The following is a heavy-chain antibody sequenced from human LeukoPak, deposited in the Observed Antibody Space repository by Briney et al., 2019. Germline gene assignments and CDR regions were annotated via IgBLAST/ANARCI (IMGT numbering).Heavy chain of an antibody. CDR1: GFTFNAYH. CDR3: AREGCTMTTCRRAGGHLDV. D-gene: IGHD2-8*01. CDR2: ISGDSNTI. Sequence: GGSLRLSCAASGFTFNAYHMNWVRQAPGKGLEWISYISGDSNTIYYADSVRGRFTISRDNAKNSLYLQMNSLRDEDTAMYYRAREGCTMTTCRRAGGHLDVWGQGTTVTVSS. V-gene: IGHV3-48*02. J-gene: IGHJ6*02.